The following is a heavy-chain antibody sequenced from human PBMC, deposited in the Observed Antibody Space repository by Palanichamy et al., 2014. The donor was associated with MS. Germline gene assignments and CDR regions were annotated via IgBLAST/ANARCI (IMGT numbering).Heavy chain of an antibody. J-gene: IGHJ6*02. D-gene: IGHD3-10*01. CDR1: GFTFSTYA. Sequence: EVQLLESGGGLVQPGGSLRLSCAASGFTFSTYAMNWVRQAPGKGLEWVSAISGSGGSTCYADSVKGRFTISRDNSKNTLHLQMNSLRGEDTAVYYCATGGSGHDYGMDVWGQGTTVTVSS. CDR3: ATGGSGHDYGMDV. CDR2: ISGSGGST. V-gene: IGHV3-23*01.